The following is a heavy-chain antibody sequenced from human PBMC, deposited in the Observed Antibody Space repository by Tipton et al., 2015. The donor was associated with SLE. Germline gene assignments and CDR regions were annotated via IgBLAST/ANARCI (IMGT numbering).Heavy chain of an antibody. Sequence: TLSLTCTVSGGSISSYYWSWIRQPPGKGLEWIGYIYYSGSTYYNPSLKSRVTISVDTSKNQFSLKLTSVTAADTAVYYCATTRTTWGVVTRGYFDYWGQGTLVTVSS. CDR2: IYYSGST. V-gene: IGHV4-59*08. D-gene: IGHD3-22*01. CDR3: ATTRTTWGVVTRGYFDY. CDR1: GGSISSYY. J-gene: IGHJ4*02.